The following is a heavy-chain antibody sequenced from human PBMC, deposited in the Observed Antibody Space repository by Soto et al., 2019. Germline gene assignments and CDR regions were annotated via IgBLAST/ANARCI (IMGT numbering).Heavy chain of an antibody. V-gene: IGHV3-30*03. CDR3: VRDSSGEYYFDF. CDR2: ISYDGSNK. D-gene: IGHD3-22*01. CDR1: GFTFSSYG. Sequence: QVQLEESGGGVVQPGRSLRLSCAASGFTFSSYGMHWVLQAPGKGLEWVAVISYDGSNKYYADSVKGRFTISRDNSKNTLYLQMNSLRAEDTAVYYVVRDSSGEYYFDFWGQGTLVTVSS. J-gene: IGHJ4*02.